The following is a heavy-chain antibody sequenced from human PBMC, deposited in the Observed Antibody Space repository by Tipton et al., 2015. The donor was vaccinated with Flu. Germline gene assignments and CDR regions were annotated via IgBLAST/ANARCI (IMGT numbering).Heavy chain of an antibody. D-gene: IGHD1-7*01. J-gene: IGHJ6*02. V-gene: IGHV1-69*01. CDR1: GGTFSSYA. Sequence: QLVQSGPEVKKPGSSVKVSCKASGGTFSSYAISWVRRAPGQGLEWMGGIIPIFGTANYAQKFQGRVTITADESTSTAYMELSSLRSEDTAVYYCARGGITGTTMHYYYGMDVWGQGTTVTVSS. CDR3: ARGGITGTTMHYYYGMDV. CDR2: IIPIFGTA.